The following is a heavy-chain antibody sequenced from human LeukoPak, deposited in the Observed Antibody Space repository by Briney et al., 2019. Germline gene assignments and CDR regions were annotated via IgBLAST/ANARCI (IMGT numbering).Heavy chain of an antibody. CDR2: IWYDGSNK. D-gene: IGHD4-17*01. CDR3: AKDKYGDYAYYFDY. V-gene: IGHV3-33*06. Sequence: PGRSLRLSCAASGFTFSSYGMHWVRQAPGKGLEWEAVIWYDGSNKYYADSVKDRFTISRDNSKNTLYLQMNSLRAEDTAVYYCAKDKYGDYAYYFDYWGQGTLVTVSS. CDR1: GFTFSSYG. J-gene: IGHJ4*02.